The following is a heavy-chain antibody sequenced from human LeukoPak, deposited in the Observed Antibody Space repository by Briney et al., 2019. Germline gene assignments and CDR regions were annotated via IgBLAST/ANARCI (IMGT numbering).Heavy chain of an antibody. CDR3: ARGGYSSSSLDY. V-gene: IGHV3-21*01. CDR2: IGSSSSYI. J-gene: IGHJ4*02. CDR1: GFTFSSYS. Sequence: PGGSLRLSCAASGFTFSSYSMNWVRQAPGKGLEWVSSIGSSSSYIYYADSVKGRFTISRDNAKNSLYLQMNSLRAEDTAVYYCARGGYSSSSLDYWGQGTLVTVSS. D-gene: IGHD6-6*01.